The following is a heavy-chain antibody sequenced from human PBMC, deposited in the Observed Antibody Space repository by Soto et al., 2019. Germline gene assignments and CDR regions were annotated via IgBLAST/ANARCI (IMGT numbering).Heavy chain of an antibody. D-gene: IGHD7-27*01. Sequence: QVQLVQSGAEVKKPGSSVKVSCEASGGTFSGHAISWVRQAPGQGPEWMGGLIPLFGTTQHAQNFQNRLTITADTSTSTPYVELASLRFEDTAIYYCARGPNWGSRFNSWGQGTLVPVSS. CDR1: GGTFSGHA. J-gene: IGHJ4*02. V-gene: IGHV1-69*06. CDR2: LIPLFGTT. CDR3: ARGPNWGSRFNS.